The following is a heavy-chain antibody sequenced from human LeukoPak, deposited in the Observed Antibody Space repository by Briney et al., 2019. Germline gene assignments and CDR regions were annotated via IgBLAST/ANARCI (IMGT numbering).Heavy chain of an antibody. CDR1: GGSFSGYY. D-gene: IGHD3-3*01. CDR3: ARDHYDFWSGYSDYYYMDV. J-gene: IGHJ6*03. CDR2: IKHSGIS. Sequence: SETLSLTCAVYGGSFSGYYWSWIRQPPGKGLEWIGEIKHSGISNYNPSLKSRVTISLDTSKNQFSLKLSSVTAADTAVYYCARDHYDFWSGYSDYYYMDVWGKGTTVTVSS. V-gene: IGHV4-34*01.